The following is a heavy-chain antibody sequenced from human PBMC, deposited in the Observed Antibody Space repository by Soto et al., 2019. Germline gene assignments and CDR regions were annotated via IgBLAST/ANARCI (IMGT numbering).Heavy chain of an antibody. Sequence: SGGSLRLSCAASGFTFSSYGMHWVRQAPGKGLEWVAVISYDGSNKYYADSVKGRFTISRDNSKNTLYLQMNSLRAEDTAVYYCAKDISPGYIGPYYWGQGTLVTVSS. CDR3: AKDISPGYIGPYY. CDR2: ISYDGSNK. CDR1: GFTFSSYG. V-gene: IGHV3-30*18. D-gene: IGHD5-12*01. J-gene: IGHJ4*02.